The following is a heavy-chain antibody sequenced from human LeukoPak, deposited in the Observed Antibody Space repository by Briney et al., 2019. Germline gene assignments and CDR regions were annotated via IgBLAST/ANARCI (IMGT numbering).Heavy chain of an antibody. CDR1: GGSISSYY. V-gene: IGHV4-59*01. D-gene: IGHD6-13*01. CDR3: ARESIAAAGTRWYYFDY. Sequence: PSETLSLTCTVSGGSISSYYWSWIRQPPGKGLEWIGYIYYSGSTHYNPSLKSRVTISVDTSKNQFSLKLSSVTAADTAVYYCARESIAAAGTRWYYFDYWGQGTLVTVSS. J-gene: IGHJ4*02. CDR2: IYYSGST.